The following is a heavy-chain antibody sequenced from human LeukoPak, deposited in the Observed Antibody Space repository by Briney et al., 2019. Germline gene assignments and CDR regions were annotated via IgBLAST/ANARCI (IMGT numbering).Heavy chain of an antibody. D-gene: IGHD3-10*01. CDR1: GFTFSSYA. CDR2: ISYDGSNK. Sequence: PGGSLRLSCAASGFTFSSYAMHWVRQAPGKGLEWVAVISYDGSNKYYADSVKGRFTISRDNSKNTLYLQMNSLRAEDTAVYYCAKETPRGPIGDYWGQGTLVTVSS. CDR3: AKETPRGPIGDY. V-gene: IGHV3-30*04. J-gene: IGHJ4*02.